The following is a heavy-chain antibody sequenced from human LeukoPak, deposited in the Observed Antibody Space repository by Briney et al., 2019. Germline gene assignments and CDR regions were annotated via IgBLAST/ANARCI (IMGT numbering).Heavy chain of an antibody. Sequence: ASVKVSCKASGYTFTGYYMHWVRQAPGQGLEWKGWINLNSGGTNYAQKFQGRVTMTRDTSISTAYMELSRLRSGDTAVYYCARSPDILTGENFDYWGQGTLVTVSS. CDR2: INLNSGGT. D-gene: IGHD3-9*01. CDR1: GYTFTGYY. V-gene: IGHV1-2*02. CDR3: ARSPDILTGENFDY. J-gene: IGHJ4*02.